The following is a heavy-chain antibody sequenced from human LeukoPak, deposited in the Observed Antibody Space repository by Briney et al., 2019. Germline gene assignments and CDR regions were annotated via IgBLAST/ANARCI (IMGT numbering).Heavy chain of an antibody. Sequence: GESLKISCKGSGYSFTSYWISWVRQVPGKGLEWMGRIDPSDSYTNYSQSFQGHVTISADKSISTAYLQWSSLKASDTAMYYCARQFAEGVQLWLMDYWGQGTLVTVSS. D-gene: IGHD5-18*01. V-gene: IGHV5-10-1*01. CDR3: ARQFAEGVQLWLMDY. CDR1: GYSFTSYW. CDR2: IDPSDSYT. J-gene: IGHJ4*02.